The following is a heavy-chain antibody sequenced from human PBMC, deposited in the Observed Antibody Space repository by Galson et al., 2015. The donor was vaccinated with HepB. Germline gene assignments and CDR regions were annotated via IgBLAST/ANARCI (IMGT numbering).Heavy chain of an antibody. V-gene: IGHV1-69*02. CDR2: IIPILGIA. J-gene: IGHJ5*02. D-gene: IGHD5-24*01. CDR1: GGTFSSYT. Sequence: SVKVSCKASGGTFSSYTISWVRQAPGQGLEWMGRIIPILGIANYAQKFQCRVTITADKSTNTAYMELSSLRSEDTAVYYCARGEMATILSWFDPWGQGTLVTVSS. CDR3: ARGEMATILSWFDP.